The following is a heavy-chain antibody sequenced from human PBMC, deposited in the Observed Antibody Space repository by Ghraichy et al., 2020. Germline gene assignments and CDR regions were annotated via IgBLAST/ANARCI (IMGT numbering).Heavy chain of an antibody. Sequence: GGSLRLSCAASGFTFSSYGMHWVRQAPGKGLEWVAVIWYDGSNKYYADSVKGRFTISRDNSKNTLYLQMNSLRAEDTAVYYCARDGPQGGWSGYHDYWGQGTLVTVSS. CDR1: GFTFSSYG. J-gene: IGHJ4*02. CDR3: ARDGPQGGWSGYHDY. V-gene: IGHV3-33*01. CDR2: IWYDGSNK. D-gene: IGHD3-3*01.